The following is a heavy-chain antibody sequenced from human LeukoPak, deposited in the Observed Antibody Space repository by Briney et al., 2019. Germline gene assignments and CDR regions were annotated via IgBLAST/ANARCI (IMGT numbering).Heavy chain of an antibody. CDR3: ARDYATDTDMV. D-gene: IGHD5-18*01. Sequence: GRSLRLSCAASGFTFSNYAMHWVRQAPGKGLEWVAVISYDGGNKYFADSVKGRFTISRDNSKNTVSLQMNSLRAEDTAVYYCARDYATDTDMVWGQGTLVTISS. CDR1: GFTFSNYA. J-gene: IGHJ4*02. V-gene: IGHV3-30-3*01. CDR2: ISYDGGNK.